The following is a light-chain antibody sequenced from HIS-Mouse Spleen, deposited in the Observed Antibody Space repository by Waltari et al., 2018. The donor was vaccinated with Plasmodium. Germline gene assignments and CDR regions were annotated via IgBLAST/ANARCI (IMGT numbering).Light chain of an antibody. CDR3: QQLNSYPYT. V-gene: IGKV1-9*01. J-gene: IGKJ2*01. CDR1: QGISSY. Sequence: DIQLTQSPSFLSASVGDRVTITCRASQGISSYLAWYQQKPGKAPKLLIYAASTLQSGVPSRFSGSGSGTEFTLTSSSLQPEDFATYCCQQLNSYPYTFGQGTKLEIK. CDR2: AAS.